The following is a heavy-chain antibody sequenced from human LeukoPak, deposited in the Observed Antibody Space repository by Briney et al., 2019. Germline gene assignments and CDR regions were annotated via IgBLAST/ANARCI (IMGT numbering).Heavy chain of an antibody. Sequence: GGSLRLSCVASGFTFSSYWMSWVRQAPGKGLEWVANIKEDGSEKYYVDSVKGRFTISRDNAKNSLYLQMNSPRAEDTAVYYCARSGEFLAMPSDIWGQGTMVTVSS. D-gene: IGHD3-10*01. J-gene: IGHJ3*02. V-gene: IGHV3-7*01. CDR1: GFTFSSYW. CDR2: IKEDGSEK. CDR3: ARSGEFLAMPSDI.